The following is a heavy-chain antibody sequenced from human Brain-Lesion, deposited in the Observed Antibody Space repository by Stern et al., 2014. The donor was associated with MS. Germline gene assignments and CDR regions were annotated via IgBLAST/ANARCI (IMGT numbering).Heavy chain of an antibody. Sequence: ESDPTLVKPTQTLTLTCTFSGFSLGTSGVGVGWIRQPPGKALEWLAVIYWDDEKAYRPSLKGRLTITKDTSKNQVVLTVTNMDPEDTGTYYCVRRGDNFGYAGHGGQGTLGTVS. CDR1: GFSLGTSGVG. J-gene: IGHJ4*02. D-gene: IGHD5-12*01. V-gene: IGHV2-5*02. CDR3: VRRGDNFGYAGH. CDR2: IYWDDEK.